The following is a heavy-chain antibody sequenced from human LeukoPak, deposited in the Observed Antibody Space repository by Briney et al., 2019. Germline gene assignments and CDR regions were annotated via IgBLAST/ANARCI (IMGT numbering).Heavy chain of an antibody. V-gene: IGHV1-2*02. J-gene: IGHJ5*02. Sequence: ASVKVSCKASGYTFTSYYMHWVRQAPGQGLEWMGWINPNSGGTNYAQKFQGRVTMTRDTSISTAYMELSRLRSDDTAVYYCARGKDYGDYPAYNWFDPWGQGTLVTVSS. CDR3: ARGKDYGDYPAYNWFDP. CDR2: INPNSGGT. D-gene: IGHD4-17*01. CDR1: GYTFTSYY.